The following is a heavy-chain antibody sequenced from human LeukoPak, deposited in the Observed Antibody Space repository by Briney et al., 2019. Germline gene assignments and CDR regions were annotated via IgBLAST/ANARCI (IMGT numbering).Heavy chain of an antibody. V-gene: IGHV3-23*01. CDR3: AKNGGSQCYSHLDS. Sequence: GGSLRLSCAASGFTFSSYAMSWVRQAPGKGLEWVSGTSGSGGSTYYAGSVKGRFTISRDNSRNTLYLQMNSLRVEDTAVCYCAKNGGSQCYSHLDSWGQGTLVTVSS. CDR1: GFTFSSYA. CDR2: TSGSGGST. J-gene: IGHJ4*02. D-gene: IGHD2-15*01.